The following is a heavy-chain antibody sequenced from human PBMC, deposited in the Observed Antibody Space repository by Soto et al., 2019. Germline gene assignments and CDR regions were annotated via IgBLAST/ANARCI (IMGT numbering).Heavy chain of an antibody. Sequence: PSETLSLTCAVYGGSFSGYYWSWIRQPPGKGLEWIGEINHSGSTNYNPSLKSRVTISVDTSKNQFSLKLSSVTAADTAVYYCARKENIVATITSFDYWGQGTLVTVSS. CDR2: INHSGST. V-gene: IGHV4-34*01. CDR3: ARKENIVATITSFDY. CDR1: GGSFSGYY. J-gene: IGHJ4*02. D-gene: IGHD5-12*01.